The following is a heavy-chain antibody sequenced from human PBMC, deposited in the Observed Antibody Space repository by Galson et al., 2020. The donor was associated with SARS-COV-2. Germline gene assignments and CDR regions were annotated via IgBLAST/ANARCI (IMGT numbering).Heavy chain of an antibody. J-gene: IGHJ4*02. CDR2: IHNSGS. V-gene: IGHV4-31*11. D-gene: IGHD3-10*02. Sequence: ASETLSLTCAVSGDSISSGTYYWSWVRQFPGGGLEWIGYIHNSGSSYNPSLRGRLTLSLDAANNHLSLRLTSVTPADTAVYYCATSDYVRRGTDYWGQGVRVIVSS. CDR1: GDSISSGTYY. CDR3: ATSDYVRRGTDY.